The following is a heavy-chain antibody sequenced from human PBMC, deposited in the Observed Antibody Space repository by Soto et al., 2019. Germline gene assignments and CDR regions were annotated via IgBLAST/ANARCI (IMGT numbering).Heavy chain of an antibody. J-gene: IGHJ5*02. CDR3: VRKDKSGYFNCFDP. V-gene: IGHV5-51*01. D-gene: IGHD3-22*01. Sequence: SCRTSGYRFTSYWIAWVRQMPGKGLEWMGIIFPSDSDTRYSPSFQGQVTISADRSTSTVFLQWASLKASDTAVYFCVRKDKSGYFNCFDPWGQGTLVTVSS. CDR1: GYRFTSYW. CDR2: IFPSDSDT.